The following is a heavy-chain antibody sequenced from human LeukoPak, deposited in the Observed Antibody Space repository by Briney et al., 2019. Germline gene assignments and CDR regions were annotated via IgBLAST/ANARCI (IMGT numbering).Heavy chain of an antibody. CDR3: TTFLNNYYDSSGYHRTYHY. Sequence: GGSLILSCAAPGFTFRNARMKWGRQAPWGGGGWGGPISNKTDGGTKDYAAPVKGRFTISRDDSKNTLYLQMNSLKTEDTAVYYCTTFLNNYYDSSGYHRTYHYWGQGTLVTVSS. J-gene: IGHJ4*02. V-gene: IGHV3-15*01. CDR1: GFTFRNAR. D-gene: IGHD3-22*01. CDR2: ISNKTDGGTK.